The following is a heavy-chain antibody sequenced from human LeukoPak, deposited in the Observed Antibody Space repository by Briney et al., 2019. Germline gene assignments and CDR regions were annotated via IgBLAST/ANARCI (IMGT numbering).Heavy chain of an antibody. J-gene: IGHJ3*02. CDR1: GYTFTGYY. CDR2: INPSSGGT. CDR3: ARDGITMVRGVKDAFDI. D-gene: IGHD3-10*01. Sequence: ASVKVSCKASGYTFTGYYMHWVRQAPGQGLEWMGWINPSSGGTNYAQKFQGRVTMTRDTSISTAYMELRSLRSDDTAVYYCARDGITMVRGVKDAFDIWGQGTMVTVSS. V-gene: IGHV1-2*02.